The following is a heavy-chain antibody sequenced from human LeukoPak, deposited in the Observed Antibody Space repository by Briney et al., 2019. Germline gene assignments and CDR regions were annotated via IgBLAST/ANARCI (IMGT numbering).Heavy chain of an antibody. CDR2: IYSGGST. CDR1: GFTVSTNF. J-gene: IGHJ4*02. CDR3: ASSTGYYKGGFDY. Sequence: GGSLRLSCAASGFTVSTNFMSWVRQAPGKGLEWVSVIYSGGSTYYPDSVKGRFTISRDNAKNSLFLQMNSLRAEDTAVYYCASSTGYYKGGFDYWGQGTLVTVSS. D-gene: IGHD3-9*01. V-gene: IGHV3-66*01.